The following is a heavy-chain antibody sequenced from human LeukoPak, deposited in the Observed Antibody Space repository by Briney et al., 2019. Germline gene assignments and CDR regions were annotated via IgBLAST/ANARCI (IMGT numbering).Heavy chain of an antibody. CDR3: ARERALDYFDY. Sequence: GGSLRLSCAASGFTVSSNYMSWVRQAPGKGLEWVSVIYSGGSTYYADSVKGRFTISRDSSKNTLYLQMNSLRAEDTAVYYCARERALDYFDYWGQGTLVTVSS. CDR2: IYSGGST. V-gene: IGHV3-66*02. J-gene: IGHJ4*02. CDR1: GFTVSSNY. D-gene: IGHD6-6*01.